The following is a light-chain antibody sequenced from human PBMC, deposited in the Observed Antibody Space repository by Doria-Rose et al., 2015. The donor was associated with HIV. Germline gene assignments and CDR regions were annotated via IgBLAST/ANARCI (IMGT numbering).Light chain of an antibody. J-gene: IGKJ3*01. CDR2: WAS. CDR1: QSLLYTSKNY. CDR3: QQYYDTPS. V-gene: IGKV4-1*01. Sequence: DIQMTQSPESLGMSLGERATLNCKSNQSLLYTSKNYLAWYQQKPGQPPKLLIYWASARQSGVPARLSGSGSGTDFTLTISSLEAEDVAVYYCQQYYDTPSFGPGTTVDIK.